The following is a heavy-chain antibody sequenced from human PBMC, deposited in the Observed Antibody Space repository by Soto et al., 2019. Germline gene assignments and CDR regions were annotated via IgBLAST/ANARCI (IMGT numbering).Heavy chain of an antibody. CDR1: GLNFNRNG. V-gene: IGHV3-33*01. D-gene: IGHD1-1*01. J-gene: IGHJ6*02. CDR2: IWYDGSKE. CDR3: ARDRSAGNYFYYGMDV. Sequence: QVQLVESGGGVVQPGRSLRLSCAASGLNFNRNGMHWVRQAPGKGLEWVAVIWYDGSKESYSDSVKGRFTLSRDNSKNMLYLQMNSVRVEDTAVYFCARDRSAGNYFYYGMDVWGQGTTVTVSS.